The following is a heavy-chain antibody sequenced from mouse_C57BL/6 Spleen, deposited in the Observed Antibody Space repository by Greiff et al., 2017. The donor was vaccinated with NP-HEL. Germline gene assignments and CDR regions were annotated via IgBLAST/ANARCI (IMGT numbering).Heavy chain of an antibody. Sequence: EVKLVESGGGLVKPGGSLKLSCAASGFTFSSYTMSWVRQTPEQRLEWVATISGGGGNTYYPDSVQGRFTISRDNAKNTLDLQMSSLRSEDTALYYCARYGSTPFDYWGQGTTLTVSS. CDR3: ARYGSTPFDY. V-gene: IGHV5-9*01. J-gene: IGHJ2*01. D-gene: IGHD1-1*01. CDR2: ISGGGGNT. CDR1: GFTFSSYT.